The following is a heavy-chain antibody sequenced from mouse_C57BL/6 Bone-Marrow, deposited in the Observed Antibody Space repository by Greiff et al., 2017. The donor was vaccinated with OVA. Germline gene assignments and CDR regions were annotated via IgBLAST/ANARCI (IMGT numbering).Heavy chain of an antibody. Sequence: VQLQQSGPGLVKPSQSLSLTCSVTGYSITSGYYWNWIRQFPGNKLEWMGYISYDGSNNYNPSLKNRISITRDTSKNQFFLKLNSVTTEDTATYYCARRDSSGYAYWGQGTLVTVSA. CDR3: ARRDSSGYAY. CDR1: GYSITSGYY. V-gene: IGHV3-6*01. J-gene: IGHJ3*01. D-gene: IGHD3-2*02. CDR2: ISYDGSN.